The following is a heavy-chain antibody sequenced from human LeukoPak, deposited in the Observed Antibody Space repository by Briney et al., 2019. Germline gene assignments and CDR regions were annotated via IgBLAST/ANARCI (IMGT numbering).Heavy chain of an antibody. Sequence: SVKVSCKASGGTFSSYAISWVRQAPGQGLEWMGRIIPIFGTANYAQKFRGRVTITTDESTSTAYMELSSLRSEDTAVYYCAREGYDFWSGYCDYWGQGTLVTVSS. V-gene: IGHV1-69*05. D-gene: IGHD3-3*01. J-gene: IGHJ4*02. CDR1: GGTFSSYA. CDR3: AREGYDFWSGYCDY. CDR2: IIPIFGTA.